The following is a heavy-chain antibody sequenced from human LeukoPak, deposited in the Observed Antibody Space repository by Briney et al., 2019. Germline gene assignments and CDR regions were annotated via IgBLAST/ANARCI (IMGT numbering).Heavy chain of an antibody. D-gene: IGHD2-2*01. CDR3: ARRLTQYDCFDP. Sequence: SQTLSLTCAISGDSVPSNSVTWNWIRQSPSRGLEWLGRTYYRSTWYNDYAVSVRGRITVNPDTSKNQFSLHLNSVTPEDTAVYYCARRLTQYDCFDPWGRGILVTVSS. V-gene: IGHV6-1*01. CDR2: TYYRSTWYN. CDR1: GDSVPSNSVT. J-gene: IGHJ5*02.